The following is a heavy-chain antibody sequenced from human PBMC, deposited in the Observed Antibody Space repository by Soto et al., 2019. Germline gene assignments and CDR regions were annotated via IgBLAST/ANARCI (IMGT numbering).Heavy chain of an antibody. V-gene: IGHV1-18*01. J-gene: IGHJ4*02. CDR1: GYTLSSYG. CDR3: ARDWGELYLDY. Sequence: QVHLVQSGAEVKKPGASVKVSCKASGYTLSSYGISWVRQAPGQRLEWMGRITTYNGNTNYAQKLQGRVTMTTDLSTNTAFMELRSLRSDDTAVYYCARDWGELYLDYWGQGTLVTVSS. CDR2: ITTYNGNT. D-gene: IGHD3-10*01.